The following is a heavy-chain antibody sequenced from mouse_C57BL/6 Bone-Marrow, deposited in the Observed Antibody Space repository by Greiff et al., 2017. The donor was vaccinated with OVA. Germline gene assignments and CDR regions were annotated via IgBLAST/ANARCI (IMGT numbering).Heavy chain of an antibody. J-gene: IGHJ2*01. CDR3: TRENLGRDY. CDR1: GYTFTDYE. CDR2: IDPETGGT. V-gene: IGHV1-15*01. D-gene: IGHD4-1*01. Sequence: QVQLQQSGAELVRPGASVTLSCKASGYTFTDYEMHWVKQTPVHGLEWIGAIDPETGGTAYNQKFKGKAILTADKSSSTAYMELRSLTAEDSAVYYCTRENLGRDYWGQGTTLTVSS.